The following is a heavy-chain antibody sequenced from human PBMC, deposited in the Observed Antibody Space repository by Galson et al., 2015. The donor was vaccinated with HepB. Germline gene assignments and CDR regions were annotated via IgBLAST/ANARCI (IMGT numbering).Heavy chain of an antibody. V-gene: IGHV3-23*01. CDR2: ISASGDDT. Sequence: SLRLSCAASGFTFSSSVMTWVRQAPGQGLEWVSSISASGDDTYYVDSVKGRFTVSRDNSKTTLYVQMDSLRAEDTAVYYCAKGIPRSGGWGEPFEYWGQGILVTVSS. J-gene: IGHJ4*02. D-gene: IGHD6-19*01. CDR1: GFTFSSSV. CDR3: AKGIPRSGGWGEPFEY.